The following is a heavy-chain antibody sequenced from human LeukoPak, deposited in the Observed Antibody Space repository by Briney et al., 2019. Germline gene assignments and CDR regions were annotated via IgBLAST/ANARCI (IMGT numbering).Heavy chain of an antibody. D-gene: IGHD6-19*01. CDR1: GFTFSSHA. CDR3: AKVTAVAEYYFDY. Sequence: GGSLRLSCAASGFTFSSHAMSWVRQAPGKGLEWVSAISGSGGSTYYADSVKGRFTISRDNSKNTLYLQMNSLRAEDTAVYYCAKVTAVAEYYFDYWGQGTLVTVSS. CDR2: ISGSGGST. V-gene: IGHV3-23*01. J-gene: IGHJ4*02.